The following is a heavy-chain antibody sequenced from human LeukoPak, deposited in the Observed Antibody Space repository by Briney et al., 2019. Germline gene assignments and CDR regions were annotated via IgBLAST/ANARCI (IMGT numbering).Heavy chain of an antibody. V-gene: IGHV1-69*06. Sequence: ASVKVSCKASGGTFSSYAISWVRQAPGQGLEWMGGIIPIFGTANYAQKFQGRVTITADKSTSTAYMELSSLRSEDTAVYYWARWRNYDILTGDDAFDIWGQGTMVTVSS. J-gene: IGHJ3*02. CDR3: ARWRNYDILTGDDAFDI. CDR1: GGTFSSYA. D-gene: IGHD3-9*01. CDR2: IIPIFGTA.